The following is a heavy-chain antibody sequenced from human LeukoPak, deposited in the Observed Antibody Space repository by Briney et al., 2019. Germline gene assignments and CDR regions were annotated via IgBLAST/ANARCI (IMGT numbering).Heavy chain of an antibody. J-gene: IGHJ4*02. CDR1: GGSLSGYY. CDR3: ARGGRFSDWSRAYYFDL. Sequence: SETLSLTCGVVGGSLSGYYWTWIRQPPGKGLEWIGEINHIESTIYNPSLASRVSMSVDTSKSQFSLNVSSVTAADTAVYYCARGGRFSDWSRAYYFDLWGLGTPVTVSS. CDR2: INHIEST. D-gene: IGHD3-9*01. V-gene: IGHV4-34*01.